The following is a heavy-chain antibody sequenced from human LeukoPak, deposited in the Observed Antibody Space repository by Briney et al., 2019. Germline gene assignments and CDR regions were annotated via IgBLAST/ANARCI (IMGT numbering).Heavy chain of an antibody. CDR3: ARRRITMIVVVHPDAFDI. CDR1: GFTFSSYW. V-gene: IGHV3-7*01. CDR2: IKQDGSEK. D-gene: IGHD3-22*01. Sequence: GGSLRLSCAASGFTFSSYWMSWVRQAPGKGLEWVANIKQDGSEKYYVDSVKGRFTISRDNAKNSLYLQMNSLRAEDTAVYYCARRRITMIVVVHPDAFDIWGQGTMVTVSS. J-gene: IGHJ3*02.